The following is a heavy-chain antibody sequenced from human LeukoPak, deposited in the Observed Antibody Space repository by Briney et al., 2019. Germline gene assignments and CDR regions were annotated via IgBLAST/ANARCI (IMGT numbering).Heavy chain of an antibody. V-gene: IGHV3-48*03. J-gene: IGHJ4*02. CDR2: ISHSVSTI. CDR1: GFTFSSYE. CDR3: ARAGLYNWNYEGTTYFDF. D-gene: IGHD1-7*01. Sequence: GGSLRLSCAASGFTFSSYEMNWVRQAPGKGLEWVSYISHSVSTIYYADSVKGRFTISRDNAKNSLYLQMNSLRAEDTAVYYCARAGLYNWNYEGTTYFDFWGQGTLVTVSA.